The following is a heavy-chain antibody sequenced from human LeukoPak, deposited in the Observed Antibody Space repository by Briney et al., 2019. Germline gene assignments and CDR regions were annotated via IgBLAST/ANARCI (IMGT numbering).Heavy chain of an antibody. Sequence: SETLSLTCTVSGGSISSSIYYWGWIRQPPGKRLEWIGTIHFSGDTYYNPSLKSRVTISVDTSKDRFSLNLSSVIAADTALYYCVRHPSYYGDYFFDYWGQGTLVIVSS. CDR2: IHFSGDT. J-gene: IGHJ4*02. V-gene: IGHV4-39*01. CDR1: GGSISSSIYY. D-gene: IGHD4-17*01. CDR3: VRHPSYYGDYFFDY.